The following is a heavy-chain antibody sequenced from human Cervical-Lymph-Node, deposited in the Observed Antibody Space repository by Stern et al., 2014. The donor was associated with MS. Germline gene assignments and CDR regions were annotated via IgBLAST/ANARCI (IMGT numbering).Heavy chain of an antibody. CDR1: GDTFTNYY. D-gene: IGHD5-18*01. CDR2: INPSDGST. V-gene: IGHV1-46*01. J-gene: IGHJ6*02. Sequence: QVQLVESGAEVKKPGASVKVSCKASGDTFTNYYIHWVRQAPGQGLEWMGIINPSDGSTCHAPKFQGRLSMTSDTSTSTVYMELSSLISEDTAVYYCARKLPPDTPMTDYYYGLDVGGQGTTVTVSS. CDR3: ARKLPPDTPMTDYYYGLDV.